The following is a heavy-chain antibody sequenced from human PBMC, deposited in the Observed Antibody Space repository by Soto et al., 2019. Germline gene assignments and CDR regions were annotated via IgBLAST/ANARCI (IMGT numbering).Heavy chain of an antibody. CDR3: TKDNYFGSGGTVDI. D-gene: IGHD3-10*01. CDR1: GFTFDDYA. Sequence: PGGSLRLSCAASGFTFDDYAMHWVRQGAGKGLEWVSGINWNSDIITYADSVRGRFTISRDNAKSSLYLQMNSLRAEDTALYYCTKDNYFGSGGTVDIWGQGTMVTVS. CDR2: INWNSDII. V-gene: IGHV3-9*01. J-gene: IGHJ3*02.